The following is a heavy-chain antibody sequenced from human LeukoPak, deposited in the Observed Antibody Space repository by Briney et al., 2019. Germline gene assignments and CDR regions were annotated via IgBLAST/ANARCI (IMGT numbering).Heavy chain of an antibody. Sequence: QSGGSLRLSCAASGFTFDDYAMHWVRQAPGKGLEWVSGISWNSGSIGYEDSVKGRFTISRDNAKNSLYLQMNSLRAEDMALYYCANSPNWNYLHDAFDIWGQGTMVTVSS. V-gene: IGHV3-9*03. D-gene: IGHD1-7*01. J-gene: IGHJ3*02. CDR1: GFTFDDYA. CDR3: ANSPNWNYLHDAFDI. CDR2: ISWNSGSI.